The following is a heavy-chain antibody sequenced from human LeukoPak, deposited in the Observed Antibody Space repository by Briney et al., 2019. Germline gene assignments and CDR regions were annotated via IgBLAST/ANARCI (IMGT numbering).Heavy chain of an antibody. J-gene: IGHJ3*02. CDR3: TTERLAKWAFDI. CDR1: GFTFSSYS. Sequence: GGSLRLSCAASGFTFSSYSMNWVRQAPGKGLEWVSSISSSSSTIYYADSVKGRFTISRDNAKNSLYLQMNSLKTEDTAVYYCTTERLAKWAFDIWGQGTMVTVSS. D-gene: IGHD2-8*01. CDR2: ISSSSSTI. V-gene: IGHV3-48*01.